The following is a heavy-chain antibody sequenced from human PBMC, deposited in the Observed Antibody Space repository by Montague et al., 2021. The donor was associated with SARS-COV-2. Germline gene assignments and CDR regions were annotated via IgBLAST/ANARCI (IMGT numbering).Heavy chain of an antibody. CDR2: IYYSGST. CDR3: ARTGLGAYDILTGYTINAFDM. CDR1: GGSITSYY. V-gene: IGHV4-59*01. D-gene: IGHD3-9*01. J-gene: IGHJ3*02. Sequence: SETLSLTCTVSGGSITSYYWTWIRQPPGKGLEWVGRIYYSGSTNYNPSLKSRVTISVDTSKNQFSLKLSSVTAAGTAVYYCARTGLGAYDILTGYTINAFDMWGQGTMVTVSS.